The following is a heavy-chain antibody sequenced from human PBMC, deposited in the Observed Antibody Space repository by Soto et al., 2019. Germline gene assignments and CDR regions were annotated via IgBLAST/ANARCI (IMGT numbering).Heavy chain of an antibody. V-gene: IGHV3-30*18. CDR3: ANVLRYFDWLFPSYGMDV. D-gene: IGHD3-9*01. CDR1: GFTFSSYG. Sequence: QVQLVESGGGVVQPGRSLRLSCAASGFTFSSYGMHWVRQAPGKGLEWVAVISYDGSNKYYADSVKGRFTISRDNSKNTLYLQMNSLRAEDTAVYYCANVLRYFDWLFPSYGMDVLGQGTTVTVSS. J-gene: IGHJ6*02. CDR2: ISYDGSNK.